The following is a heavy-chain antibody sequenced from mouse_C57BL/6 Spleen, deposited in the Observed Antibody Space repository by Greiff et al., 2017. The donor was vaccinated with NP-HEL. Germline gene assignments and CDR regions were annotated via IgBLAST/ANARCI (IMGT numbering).Heavy chain of an antibody. CDR2: IYPGSGNT. Sequence: QVQLKESGAELVRPGASVKLSCKASGYTFTDYYINWVKQRPGQGLEWIARIYPGSGNTYYNEKFKGKATLTAEKSSSTAYMQLSSLTSEDSAVYFCAREGVYYYGSSYGYYYAMDYWGQGTSVTVSS. V-gene: IGHV1-76*01. CDR1: GYTFTDYY. J-gene: IGHJ4*01. CDR3: AREGVYYYGSSYGYYYAMDY. D-gene: IGHD1-1*01.